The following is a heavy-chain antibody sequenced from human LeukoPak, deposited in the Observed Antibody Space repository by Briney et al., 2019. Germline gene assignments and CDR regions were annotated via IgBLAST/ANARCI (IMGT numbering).Heavy chain of an antibody. D-gene: IGHD6-19*01. J-gene: IGHJ4*02. V-gene: IGHV1-69*05. Sequence: SVKASCKASGGTFSSYAISWVRQAPGQGLEWMGRIIPIFGTANYAQKFQGRVTITTDESTSTAYMELSSLRSEDTAVYYCARDGYSSGWLESADYWGQGTLVTVSS. CDR2: IIPIFGTA. CDR1: GGTFSSYA. CDR3: ARDGYSSGWLESADY.